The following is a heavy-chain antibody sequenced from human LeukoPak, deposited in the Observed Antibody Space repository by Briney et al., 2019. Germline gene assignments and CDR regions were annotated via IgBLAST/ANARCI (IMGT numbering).Heavy chain of an antibody. J-gene: IGHJ5*02. V-gene: IGHV4-34*01. Sequence: SETLSLTCAVYGGSFSGYYWSWIRQPPGKGLEWIGEINHSGSTNYSPSLKSRVTISVDTSKNQFSLKLSSVTAADTAVYYCARWIQLWGTRFDPWGQGTLVTVSS. D-gene: IGHD5-18*01. CDR3: ARWIQLWGTRFDP. CDR2: INHSGST. CDR1: GGSFSGYY.